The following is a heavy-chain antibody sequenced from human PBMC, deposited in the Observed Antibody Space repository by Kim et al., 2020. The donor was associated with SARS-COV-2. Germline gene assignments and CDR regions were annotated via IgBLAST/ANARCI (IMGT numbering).Heavy chain of an antibody. J-gene: IGHJ4*02. CDR2: IYPGDSDT. D-gene: IGHD3-3*01. CDR3: ARHVSTEWLYQDY. Sequence: GESLQISCKGSGYSFTSYWIGWVRQMPGKGLEWMGIIYPGDSDTRYSPSFQGQVTISADKSISTAYLQWSSLKASDTAMYYCARHVSTEWLYQDYWGQGTLVTVSS. V-gene: IGHV5-51*01. CDR1: GYSFTSYW.